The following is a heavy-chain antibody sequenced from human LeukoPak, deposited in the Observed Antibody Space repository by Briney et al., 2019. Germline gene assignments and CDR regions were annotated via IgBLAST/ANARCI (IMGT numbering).Heavy chain of an antibody. CDR2: IHCYGRCT. J-gene: IGHJ4*02. Sequence: GGSLRLSCAASGFTFSTYRKHWVRQPPWKERVWVSRIHCYGRCTNYADSVKGRFTNPRDNAKSKLFLQMNGLRAEDSAVYYCARAASTGTSFYYWGQGTLVTVSS. CDR3: ARAASTGTSFYY. D-gene: IGHD1-1*01. V-gene: IGHV3-74*01. CDR1: GFTFSTYR.